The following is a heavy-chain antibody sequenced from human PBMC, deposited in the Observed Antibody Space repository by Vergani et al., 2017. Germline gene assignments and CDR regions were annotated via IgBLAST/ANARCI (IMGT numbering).Heavy chain of an antibody. CDR3: ERGGLGRSGGSCFRY. D-gene: IGHD2-15*01. J-gene: IGHJ4*02. CDR2: INPNSGGT. V-gene: IGHV1-2*02. CDR1: GYTFTGYY. Sequence: QVQLVQSGAEVKKPGASVKVSCKASGYTFTGYYMHWVRQAPGQGLEWMGWINPNSGGTNYAQKFQGRVTMTRDTSISTASMELSRLRPDDTAVYFCERGGLGRSGGSCFRYWGQGTLVTVSS.